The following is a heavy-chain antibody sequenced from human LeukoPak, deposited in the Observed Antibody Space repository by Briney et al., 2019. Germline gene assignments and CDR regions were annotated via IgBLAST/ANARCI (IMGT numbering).Heavy chain of an antibody. Sequence: GGSLRLSCTASGFTFGDYAMSWFRLAPGKGLEWVSVLYTGGIRYYAGFVRGRFTISRDDSKNTLYLQMNNLRAEDTAIYYCTKMFTKDNWYGGPDYWGQGTLVTVSS. J-gene: IGHJ4*02. CDR3: TKMFTKDNWYGGPDY. CDR2: LYTGGIR. V-gene: IGHV3-23*03. CDR1: GFTFGDYA. D-gene: IGHD2-8*01.